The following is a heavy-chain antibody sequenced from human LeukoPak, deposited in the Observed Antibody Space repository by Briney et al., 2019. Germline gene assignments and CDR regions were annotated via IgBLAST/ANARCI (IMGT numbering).Heavy chain of an antibody. CDR3: ARRASGSYSY. CDR2: INHSGST. J-gene: IGHJ4*02. CDR1: GGSFSGYY. V-gene: IGHV4-34*01. Sequence: SETLSLTCAVYGGSFSGYYWSWIRQPPGKGLEWIGEINHSGSTNYNPSLKSRVTISVDTSKNQFSLKLSSVTTTDTAVYYCARRASGSYSYWGQGTLVIVSS. D-gene: IGHD1-26*01.